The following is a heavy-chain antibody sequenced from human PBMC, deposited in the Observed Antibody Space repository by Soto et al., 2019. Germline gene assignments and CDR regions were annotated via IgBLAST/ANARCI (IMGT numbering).Heavy chain of an antibody. V-gene: IGHV5-51*01. J-gene: IGHJ6*02. Sequence: GESLKISCKGSGYSFTSYWIGWVRQMPGKGLEWMGIIYPGDSDTRYSPSFQGQVTISADKSISTAYLQWSSLKASDTAMYYYARQGMNTRPKYGMAVWGHGTTVTVSS. CDR2: IYPGDSDT. CDR1: GYSFTSYW. CDR3: ARQGMNTRPKYGMAV.